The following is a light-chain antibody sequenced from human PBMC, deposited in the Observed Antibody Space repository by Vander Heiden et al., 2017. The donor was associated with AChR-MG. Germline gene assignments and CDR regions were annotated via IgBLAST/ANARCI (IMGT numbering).Light chain of an antibody. V-gene: IGKV3-20*01. CDR2: GAS. J-gene: IGKJ3*01. Sequence: EIVLTQSPGTLSLSPGERATLSCRASQHLISNYLAWYQRKPGQARRPLVDGASNRATDIPDRFSGGGSETDFTLTIRRLEPEDFAVYYCKQYGSSPFIFGPGTKVDIK. CDR3: KQYGSSPFI. CDR1: QHLISNY.